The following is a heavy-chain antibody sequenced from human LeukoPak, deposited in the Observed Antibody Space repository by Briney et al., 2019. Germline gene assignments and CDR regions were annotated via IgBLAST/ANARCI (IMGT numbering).Heavy chain of an antibody. D-gene: IGHD5-12*01. CDR3: ARSRGYGPSFDY. CDR1: GYSISSGYY. CDR2: IHHRGST. J-gene: IGHJ4*02. V-gene: IGHV4-38-2*02. Sequence: SETLSLTCTVSGYSISSGYYWGWILQPPGKGLEWIGSIHHRGSTYYNPSLKSRVTISVDTSKNQFSLKLSSVTAADAAVYYCARSRGYGPSFDYWGQGTLVTVSS.